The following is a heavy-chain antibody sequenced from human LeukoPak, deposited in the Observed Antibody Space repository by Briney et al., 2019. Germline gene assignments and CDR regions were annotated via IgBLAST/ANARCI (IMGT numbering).Heavy chain of an antibody. V-gene: IGHV3-21*01. Sequence: GGSLRLSCAASGFTFSSYTMNWVRQAPGKGLEWVSSISSSGNYIYYADSAKGRFTISRDNAKNSLYLQMNSLRAEDTAVYYCARDPRGVGATLYYFDYWGQGTLVTVSS. CDR1: GFTFSSYT. CDR2: ISSSGNYI. D-gene: IGHD1-26*01. CDR3: ARDPRGVGATLYYFDY. J-gene: IGHJ4*02.